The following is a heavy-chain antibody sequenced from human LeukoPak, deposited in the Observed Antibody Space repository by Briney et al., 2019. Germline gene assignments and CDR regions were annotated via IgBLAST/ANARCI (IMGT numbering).Heavy chain of an antibody. J-gene: IGHJ6*03. CDR1: GFTFSSYA. D-gene: IGHD5/OR15-5a*01. CDR2: ISYDGSNK. CDR3: ARDSSLGSPNNYYYYYMDV. Sequence: SGRSLRLSCAASGFTFSSYAMHWVRQAPGKGLEWVAVISYDGSNKYYAGSVKGRFTISRDNSKNTLYLQMNSLRAEDTAVYYCARDSSLGSPNNYYYYYMDVWGKGTTVTVSS. V-gene: IGHV3-30*04.